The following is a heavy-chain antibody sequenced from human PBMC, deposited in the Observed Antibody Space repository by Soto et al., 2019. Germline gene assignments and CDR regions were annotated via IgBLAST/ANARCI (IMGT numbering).Heavy chain of an antibody. D-gene: IGHD1-1*01. J-gene: IGHJ5*02. Sequence: EVQLVESGGGLVKPGGSLRLSCAASGFTFSSYTMNWVRQAPEKGLEWVSSISTSSSYIYYADSVKGRFTISRDNAKNSLYLQMHSLRVEDTAVYYCARWGTGFDPWGQGTLVTVSS. CDR3: ARWGTGFDP. V-gene: IGHV3-21*01. CDR2: ISTSSSYI. CDR1: GFTFSSYT.